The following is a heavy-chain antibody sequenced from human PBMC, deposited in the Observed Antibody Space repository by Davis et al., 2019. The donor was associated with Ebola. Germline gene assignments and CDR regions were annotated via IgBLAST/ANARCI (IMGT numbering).Heavy chain of an antibody. CDR2: IYPGDSET. D-gene: IGHD6-13*01. V-gene: IGHV5-51*01. CDR1: GYSFTTSYW. Sequence: KVSCKGSGYSFTTSYWVAWVRQMPGKGLELVGIIYPGDSETRYSPSFQGQVTISADKSISTASLQWSSLQASDTAIYYCAGHRAAAGSYYYGMDVWGQGTTVTVSS. J-gene: IGHJ6*02. CDR3: AGHRAAAGSYYYGMDV.